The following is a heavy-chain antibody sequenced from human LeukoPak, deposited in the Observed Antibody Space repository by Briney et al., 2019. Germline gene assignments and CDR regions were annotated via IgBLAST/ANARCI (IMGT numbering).Heavy chain of an antibody. CDR3: ARGPLNYYDSSGSCDY. Sequence: KTGGSLRLSCAASGFTFSSYSMNWVRQAPGKGLEWVSSISSSSSYIYYADSVKGRFTISRDNAKNSLYLQMNSLRAEDTAVYYCARGPLNYYDSSGSCDYWGQGTLVTVSS. J-gene: IGHJ4*02. V-gene: IGHV3-21*01. D-gene: IGHD3-22*01. CDR2: ISSSSSYI. CDR1: GFTFSSYS.